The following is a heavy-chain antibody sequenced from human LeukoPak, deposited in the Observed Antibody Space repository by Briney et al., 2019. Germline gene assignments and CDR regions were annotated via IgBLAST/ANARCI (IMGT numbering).Heavy chain of an antibody. V-gene: IGHV3-21*01. J-gene: IGHJ5*02. CDR2: ISRNGIYI. Sequence: GGPLRLSCAASGFTFSSYAMSWVRQATGKGLEWVSSISRNGIYIKYVDSVKGRFTVSRDNAKNSLYLQMNSLRAEDTAVYYCARDGLPATVANWFDPWGQGTLVTVSS. CDR3: ARDGLPATVANWFDP. D-gene: IGHD2-15*01. CDR1: GFTFSSYA.